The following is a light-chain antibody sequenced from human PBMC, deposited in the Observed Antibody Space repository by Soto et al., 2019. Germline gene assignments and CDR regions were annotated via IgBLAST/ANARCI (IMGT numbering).Light chain of an antibody. CDR2: GAS. CDR3: QQYGSSLFT. J-gene: IGKJ3*01. Sequence: EIVLTQSPGTLSLSPGERATLSCRASQSVSSSYLAWYQQKPGQAPRLLIYGASSRATGIPDRFSGSGSGTDFTLTISRLEPEDFAGYYCQQYGSSLFTFGPGTKADIK. CDR1: QSVSSSY. V-gene: IGKV3-20*01.